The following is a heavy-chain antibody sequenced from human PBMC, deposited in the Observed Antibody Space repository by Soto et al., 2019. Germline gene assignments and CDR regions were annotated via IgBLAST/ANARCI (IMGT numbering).Heavy chain of an antibody. CDR1: GGSISSGDYY. V-gene: IGHV4-30-4*01. Sequence: SETLSLTCTVSGGSISSGDYYWGWIRQPTGKGLEWIGYNYYSGSTYYNSSLKIRVTISVDTSKNKFSLKLSTVTAADTAVYYCARHLKAVASAMAYWGQGIPVTVSS. CDR3: ARHLKAVASAMAY. D-gene: IGHD6-19*01. CDR2: NYYSGST. J-gene: IGHJ4*02.